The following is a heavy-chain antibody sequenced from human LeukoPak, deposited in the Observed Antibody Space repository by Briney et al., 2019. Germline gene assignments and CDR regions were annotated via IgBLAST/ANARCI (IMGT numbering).Heavy chain of an antibody. CDR2: IRYDGSNK. V-gene: IGHV3-30*02. J-gene: IGHJ6*03. CDR3: ARDGTPSTYTRIYYYMDV. Sequence: GGSLRLSCAASGFTFSNYWMSWVRQAPGKGLEWVAFIRYDGSNKYDADSAKGRFTISRDNSKNTLYLQMNSLRAEDTAVYYCARDGTPSTYTRIYYYMDVWGKGTTVTVSS. CDR1: GFTFSNYW. D-gene: IGHD3-22*01.